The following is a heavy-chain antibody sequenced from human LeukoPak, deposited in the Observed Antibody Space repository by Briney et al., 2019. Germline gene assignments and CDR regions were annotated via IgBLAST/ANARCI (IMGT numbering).Heavy chain of an antibody. J-gene: IGHJ4*02. D-gene: IGHD2-15*01. CDR1: GFTFSSYA. CDR2: ISSSGGST. V-gene: IGHV3-23*01. Sequence: GGSLRLSCAASGFTFSSYAMSWVRQAPGKGLEWVSAISSSGGSTYYADSVKGRFTISRDNSKNTLYLQMNSLRAEDTAVYYCAKVDIVVVVAAWFDYWGQGTPVTVSS. CDR3: AKVDIVVVVAAWFDY.